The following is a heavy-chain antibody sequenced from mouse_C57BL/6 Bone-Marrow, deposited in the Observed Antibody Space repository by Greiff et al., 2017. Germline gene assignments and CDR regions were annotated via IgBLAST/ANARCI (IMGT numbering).Heavy chain of an antibody. Sequence: QVQLQQPGAELVKPGASVKMSCKASGYTFTSYWITWVKQRPGQGLEWIGDIYPGSGSTNYNEKFKSKATLTVYTSSSTAYMQLSSLTSEDSAVYYCGRDYDYDEGFAYWGQGTLVTVSA. CDR3: GRDYDYDEGFAY. CDR1: GYTFTSYW. D-gene: IGHD2-4*01. CDR2: IYPGSGST. J-gene: IGHJ3*01. V-gene: IGHV1-55*01.